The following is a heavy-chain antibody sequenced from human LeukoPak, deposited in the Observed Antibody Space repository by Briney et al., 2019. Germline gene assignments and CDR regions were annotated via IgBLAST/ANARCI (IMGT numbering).Heavy chain of an antibody. Sequence: PSETLSLTCAVYGGSFSGYYWSWIRRPPGKGLEWIGEINHSGSTNYNPSLKSRVTISVDTSKNQFSLKLSSVTAADTAVYYCARGGSFSSGYPNDAFDIWGQGTMVTVSS. CDR2: INHSGST. V-gene: IGHV4-34*01. CDR3: ARGGSFSSGYPNDAFDI. J-gene: IGHJ3*02. CDR1: GGSFSGYY. D-gene: IGHD3-22*01.